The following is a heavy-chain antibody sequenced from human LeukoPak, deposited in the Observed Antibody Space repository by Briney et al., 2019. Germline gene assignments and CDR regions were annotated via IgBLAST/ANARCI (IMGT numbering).Heavy chain of an antibody. Sequence: PAETLSLTCTVSDNSISSGYYWGWIRQPPGKGLEWIGNIYHTGSTYSNPSLKSRVTVSVDTSKNRFSLKMRSVTAADTAVYYCARDPGRIAPDWYFGLWGRGTLVTVSS. J-gene: IGHJ2*01. CDR1: DNSISSGYY. V-gene: IGHV4-38-2*02. D-gene: IGHD6-13*01. CDR2: IYHTGST. CDR3: ARDPGRIAPDWYFGL.